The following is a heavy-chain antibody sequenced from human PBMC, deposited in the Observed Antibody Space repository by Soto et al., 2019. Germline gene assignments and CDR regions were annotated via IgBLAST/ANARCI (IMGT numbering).Heavy chain of an antibody. D-gene: IGHD3-16*01. CDR2: IIPFFNTS. CDR1: GGTLSSYA. V-gene: IGHV1-69*01. J-gene: IGHJ4*02. Sequence: QVQLVQSGADVKKPGSSVKVSCTASGGTLSSYAISWVRQAPGHGLAWMGGIIPFFNTSNYAQNFQDRVTITADESTSTAYMELSSLRSEDTAVYYCANMALCFYDPNAYCPLDYWGQGTLVTVSS. CDR3: ANMALCFYDPNAYCPLDY.